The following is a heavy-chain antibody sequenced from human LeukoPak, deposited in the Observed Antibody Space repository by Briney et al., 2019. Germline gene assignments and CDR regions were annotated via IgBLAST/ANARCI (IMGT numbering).Heavy chain of an antibody. J-gene: IGHJ4*02. D-gene: IGHD3-22*01. CDR1: GLTFSTHW. V-gene: IGHV3-7*01. CDR2: IKQDGSDK. CDR3: ACRPSAISYYGVFDF. Sequence: PGGSLRLSCAVSGLTFSTHWMSWVRQAPGKGLEWVANIKQDGSDKYYVDSVKGRFTISRDNARNSLYLQMNSLGAEDTAVYYCACRPSAISYYGVFDFWGQGTLVTVSS.